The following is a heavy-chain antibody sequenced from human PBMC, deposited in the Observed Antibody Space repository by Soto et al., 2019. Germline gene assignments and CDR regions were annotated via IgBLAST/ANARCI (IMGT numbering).Heavy chain of an antibody. CDR2: MNPNSGNT. D-gene: IGHD3-3*01. CDR3: ARGPRGYDFWSGYFFY. Sequence: ASVKVSCKASGYTFTRYDINWVRQATGQGLEWMGWMNPNSGNTGYAQKFQGRVTMTRNTSISTAYMELSSLRSEDTAVYYCARGPRGYDFWSGYFFYWGQGTLVTVSS. V-gene: IGHV1-8*01. J-gene: IGHJ4*02. CDR1: GYTFTRYD.